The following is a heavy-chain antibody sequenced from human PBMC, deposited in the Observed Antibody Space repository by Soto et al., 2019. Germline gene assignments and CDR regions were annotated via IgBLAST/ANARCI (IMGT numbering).Heavy chain of an antibody. CDR3: AKVRLQWLEYFDY. CDR2: IDNSGGNA. Sequence: GGSLRLSCAASGFTFTNYGMAWVRQAPGKGLEWVSIIDNSGGNADYADSVKGRFTISRDNSMNTLYLQMNNLRAEDTAVYYCAKVRLQWLEYFDYWGQGALVTVSS. J-gene: IGHJ4*02. CDR1: GFTFTNYG. V-gene: IGHV3-23*01. D-gene: IGHD6-19*01.